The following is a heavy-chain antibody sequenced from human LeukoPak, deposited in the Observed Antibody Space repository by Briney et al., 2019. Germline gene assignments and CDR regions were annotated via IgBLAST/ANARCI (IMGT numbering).Heavy chain of an antibody. V-gene: IGHV3-23*01. D-gene: IGHD3-3*01. CDR1: GFTFSSYA. CDR2: IIGSGGST. CDR3: AKDLTPSYDFWSGYLFDY. Sequence: GGSLRLSCAASGFTFSSYAMSWVRQAPGKGLEWVSAIIGSGGSTYYADSVKGRFTISRDNSKNTLYLQMNSLRAEDTAVYYCAKDLTPSYDFWSGYLFDYWGQGTLVTVSS. J-gene: IGHJ4*02.